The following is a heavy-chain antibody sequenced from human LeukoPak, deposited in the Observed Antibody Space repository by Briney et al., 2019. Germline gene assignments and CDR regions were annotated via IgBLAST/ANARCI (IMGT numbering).Heavy chain of an antibody. V-gene: IGHV3-30*02. CDR1: GFTLSIYG. D-gene: IGHD2-15*01. CDR3: ARGRIGYCSGGSCWGHAFDI. J-gene: IGHJ3*02. CDR2: TRYDESNE. Sequence: GGSLRLSCAASGFTLSIYGMHWVRQAPGKGLQWVASTRYDESNEYYADSVKGRFTISRDNSKNTLYLQMNSLRAEDTAVYYCARGRIGYCSGGSCWGHAFDIWGQGTMVTVSS.